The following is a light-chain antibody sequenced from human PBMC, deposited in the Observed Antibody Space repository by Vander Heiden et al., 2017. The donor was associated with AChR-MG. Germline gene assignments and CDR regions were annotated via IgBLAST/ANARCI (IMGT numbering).Light chain of an antibody. CDR2: KAS. Sequence: DIQMTQSPSTLSASVGDRVTITCRASQSISSWLAWYQQKPGKAPKLLIYKASSLESGVPSRFSGSGYGTEFTLTISSLQPDDFATYYCQQHNSYSPWTFGQGTKVEIK. CDR3: QQHNSYSPWT. J-gene: IGKJ1*01. V-gene: IGKV1-5*03. CDR1: QSISSW.